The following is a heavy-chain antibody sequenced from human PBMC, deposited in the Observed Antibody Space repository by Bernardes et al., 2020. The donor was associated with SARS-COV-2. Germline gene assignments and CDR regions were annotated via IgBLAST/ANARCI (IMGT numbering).Heavy chain of an antibody. CDR3: AREDYYDSSSGYYYDPNYYYGVDV. V-gene: IGHV3-21*01. CDR2: ISGGGTYI. J-gene: IGHJ6*02. Sequence: GGSLRLSCAVSGFTFSSDSMNWVRQAPGKGLEWVSSISGGGTYIYYVDSVKGRFTISRDNANNSLSLQMHSLRAEDTAVYYCAREDYYDSSSGYYYDPNYYYGVDVWGQGTTVTVSS. CDR1: GFTFSSDS. D-gene: IGHD3-22*01.